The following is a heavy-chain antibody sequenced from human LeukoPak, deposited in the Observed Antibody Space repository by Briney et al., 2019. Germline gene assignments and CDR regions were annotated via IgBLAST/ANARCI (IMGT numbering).Heavy chain of an antibody. D-gene: IGHD1-26*01. CDR3: AKDSSALIVGAET. V-gene: IGHV3-23*01. J-gene: IGHJ5*02. Sequence: PGGSLRLSCATSGFTFGSYAMNWVRQAPGKGLEWVSAISGSGGSTYYADSVKGRFTISRDNSKNTLYLQMNSLRAEDTAVYYCAKDSSALIVGAETWGQGTLVTVSS. CDR1: GFTFGSYA. CDR2: ISGSGGST.